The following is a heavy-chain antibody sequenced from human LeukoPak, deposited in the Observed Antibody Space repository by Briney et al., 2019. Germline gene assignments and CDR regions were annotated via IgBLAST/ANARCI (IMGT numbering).Heavy chain of an antibody. CDR2: INPNSGGT. V-gene: IGHV1-2*02. CDR1: GYTFTGYY. D-gene: IGHD3-10*01. Sequence: ASVKVSCKASGYTFTGYYMHWVRQAPGQGLEWMGWINPNSGGTNYAQKFQGRVTVTRDTSISTAYMELSRLRPDDTAVYYCARELAYWTMVRGASSDYWGQGTLVTVSS. CDR3: ARELAYWTMVRGASSDY. J-gene: IGHJ4*02.